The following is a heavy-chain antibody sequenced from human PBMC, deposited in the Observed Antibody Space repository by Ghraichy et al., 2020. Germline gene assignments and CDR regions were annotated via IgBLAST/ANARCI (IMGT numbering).Heavy chain of an antibody. J-gene: IGHJ3*02. CDR2: ISSSSSTI. V-gene: IGHV3-48*02. Sequence: LSLTCAASGFTFSSYSMNWVRQAPGKGLEWVSSISSSSSTIYYADSVKGRFTISRDNAKNSLYLQMNSLGDEDTAVYYCSRKCYGGNVAFEIWGQGTMDTISS. CDR1: GFTFSSYS. CDR3: SRKCYGGNVAFEI. D-gene: IGHD4-23*01.